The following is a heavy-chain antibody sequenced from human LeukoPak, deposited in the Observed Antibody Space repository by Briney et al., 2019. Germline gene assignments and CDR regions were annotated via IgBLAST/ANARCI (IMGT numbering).Heavy chain of an antibody. CDR3: AKGGKWDVTPFDY. V-gene: IGHV3-23*01. CDR1: GFTFTSYS. CDR2: ISGGGGST. Sequence: GGSLRLSCAASGFTFTSYSMNWVRQAPGKGLEWVSTISGGGGSTYYAESVKGRFTISRDNSKNTLYLQVNSLRAEDTAVYYCAKGGKWDVTPFDYWGRGTLVTVSS. D-gene: IGHD1-26*01. J-gene: IGHJ4*02.